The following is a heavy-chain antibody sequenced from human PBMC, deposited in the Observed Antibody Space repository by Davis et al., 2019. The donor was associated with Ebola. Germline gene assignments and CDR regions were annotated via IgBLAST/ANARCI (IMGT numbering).Heavy chain of an antibody. V-gene: IGHV4-59*08. CDR1: GGSISSYY. D-gene: IGHD2-15*01. J-gene: IGHJ4*02. CDR2: LSYSGST. CDR3: ARPAGY. Sequence: SETLSLTCTVSGGSISSYYWSWIRQSPEKGLEWIGFLSYSGSTNYNPSLRSRVTISEDTSKNQFSLRLSSVTAADTAVYYCARPAGYWGQGTLVTVSS.